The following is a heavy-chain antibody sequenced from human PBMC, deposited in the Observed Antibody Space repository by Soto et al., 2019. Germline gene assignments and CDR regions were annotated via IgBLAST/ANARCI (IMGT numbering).Heavy chain of an antibody. Sequence: SETLSLTCPVSGGTISRYYWSWIRQPPGKGLEWIGYIYYSGSTNYNPSLKSRVTISVDTSKNQFSLKLSSVTAADTAVYYCARETADIVGAPKVDYWGQGTLVTVSS. CDR1: GGTISRYY. CDR3: ARETADIVGAPKVDY. CDR2: IYYSGST. J-gene: IGHJ4*02. V-gene: IGHV4-59*01. D-gene: IGHD1-26*01.